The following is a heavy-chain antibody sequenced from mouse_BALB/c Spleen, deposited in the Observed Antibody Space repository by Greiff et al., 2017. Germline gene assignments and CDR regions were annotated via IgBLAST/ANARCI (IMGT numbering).Heavy chain of an antibody. CDR3: ARWGYDYDGSLDY. CDR1: GFNIKDTY. D-gene: IGHD2-4*01. J-gene: IGHJ2*01. Sequence: EVQLQQSGAELVKPGASVKLSCTASGFNIKDTYMHWVKQRPEQGLEWIGRIDPANGKTKYDPKFQGKATITADTSSNTAYLQLSSLTSEDTAVYYSARWGYDYDGSLDYWGQGTTLTVSS. V-gene: IGHV14-3*02. CDR2: IDPANGKT.